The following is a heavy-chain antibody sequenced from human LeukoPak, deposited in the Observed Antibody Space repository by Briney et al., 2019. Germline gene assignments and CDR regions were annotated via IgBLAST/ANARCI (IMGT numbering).Heavy chain of an antibody. CDR3: ARDLRVEQQLVGGY. V-gene: IGHV1-18*01. J-gene: IGHJ4*02. CDR1: GYTFTSYG. CDR2: ISAYNGNT. Sequence: ASVKVSCKASGYTFTSYGISWVRQAPGQGLEWMGWISAYNGNTNYAQKLQGRVTMTTDTSTSTAYMELRSLRSDDTAVYYCARDLRVEQQLVGGYWGQGTLVTVSS. D-gene: IGHD6-13*01.